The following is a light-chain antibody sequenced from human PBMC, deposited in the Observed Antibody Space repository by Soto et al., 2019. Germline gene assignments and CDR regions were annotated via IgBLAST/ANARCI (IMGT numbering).Light chain of an antibody. Sequence: AIQLTQSPSSLSASIGDRVTITCRASQGIRSDVAWYQQKPGKAPKLLIYDAVTLQNGVPSRFSGGGSGSAFTLTISSLQPEDFATYYCLQYGASPLTFGGGTNVEIK. V-gene: IGKV1-6*02. CDR2: DAV. CDR3: LQYGASPLT. J-gene: IGKJ4*01. CDR1: QGIRSD.